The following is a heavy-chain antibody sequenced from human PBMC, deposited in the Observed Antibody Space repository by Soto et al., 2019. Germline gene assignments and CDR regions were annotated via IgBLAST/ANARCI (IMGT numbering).Heavy chain of an antibody. V-gene: IGHV1-69*06. CDR3: ARFMPYGDHELYY. CDR2: IIPIFGTA. J-gene: IGHJ4*02. CDR1: GGTFSSYA. Sequence: QVQLVQSGAEVKKPGSSVKVSCKASGGTFSSYAISWVRQAPGQGLEWMGGIIPIFGTANYAQKFQGRVTITAYKSASTAYMELSSLRSEDTAVYYCARFMPYGDHELYYWGQGTLVTVSS. D-gene: IGHD4-17*01.